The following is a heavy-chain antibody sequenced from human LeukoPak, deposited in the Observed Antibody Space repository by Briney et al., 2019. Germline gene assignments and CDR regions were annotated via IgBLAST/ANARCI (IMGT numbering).Heavy chain of an antibody. D-gene: IGHD3-10*01. Sequence: GGSLRLSCTASGFTFSSYWMHWVRQAPGKGLVWVSRINSDGSSTTYADSVKGRFTISRDNAKNSLYLQMNSLRAEDTAVYYCARGMAVRGRSQFDYWGQGTLVTVSS. V-gene: IGHV3-74*01. CDR3: ARGMAVRGRSQFDY. J-gene: IGHJ4*02. CDR1: GFTFSSYW. CDR2: INSDGSST.